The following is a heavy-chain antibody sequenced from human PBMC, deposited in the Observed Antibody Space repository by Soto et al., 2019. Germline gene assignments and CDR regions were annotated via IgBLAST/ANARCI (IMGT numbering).Heavy chain of an antibody. CDR3: ARHGTYYDFWSGYYRESYYFDY. CDR1: GGSTSSYY. CDR2: IYYSGST. J-gene: IGHJ4*02. V-gene: IGHV4-59*08. D-gene: IGHD3-3*01. Sequence: PSETLSLTCTVSGGSTSSYYWSWIRQPPGKGLEWIGYIYYSGSTNYNPSLKSRVTISVDTSKNQFSLKLSSVTAADTAVYYCARHGTYYDFWSGYYRESYYFDYWGQGTLVTVSS.